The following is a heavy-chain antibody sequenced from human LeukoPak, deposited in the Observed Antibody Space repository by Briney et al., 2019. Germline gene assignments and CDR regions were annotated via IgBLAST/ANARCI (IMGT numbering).Heavy chain of an antibody. CDR2: INSDGGST. CDR3: ARGHYDILTGYFDY. Sequence: GGSLRLSCAASGFTFSSYSMNWVRQAPGKGLEYVSAINSDGGSTYYANSVKGRFTISRDNSKNTLYLQMGSLRAEDMAVYFCARGHYDILTGYFDYWGQGTLVTVSS. J-gene: IGHJ4*02. CDR1: GFTFSSYS. V-gene: IGHV3-64*01. D-gene: IGHD3-9*01.